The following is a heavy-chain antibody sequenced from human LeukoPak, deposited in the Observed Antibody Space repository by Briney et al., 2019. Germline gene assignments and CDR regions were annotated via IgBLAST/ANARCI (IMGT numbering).Heavy chain of an antibody. CDR1: GGSISSYY. J-gene: IGHJ4*02. CDR3: ARQYSNWSPLDY. D-gene: IGHD4-11*01. CDR2: IYYSGST. V-gene: IGHV4-59*08. Sequence: SETLSLTCTVSGGSISSYYWSWIRQPPGKGLEWIGSIYYSGSTYYNPSLKSRVTISVDTSKNQFSLKLSSVTAADTAVYYCARQYSNWSPLDYWGQGTLVTVSS.